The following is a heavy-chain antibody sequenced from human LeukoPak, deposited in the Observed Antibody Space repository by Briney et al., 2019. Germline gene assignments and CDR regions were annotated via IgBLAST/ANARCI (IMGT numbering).Heavy chain of an antibody. Sequence: PGGSLRLSCAASGFSFSDYYMSWVRQAPGKGLEWVSYIDSSGNTIYYADSVKGRFTIFRDNAANSLYLQMNSLRAEDTAVYYCAREGRYYGSGNNYFDPWGQGTLVTVSS. CDR1: GFSFSDYY. CDR3: AREGRYYGSGNNYFDP. CDR2: IDSSGNTI. J-gene: IGHJ5*02. V-gene: IGHV3-11*01. D-gene: IGHD3-10*01.